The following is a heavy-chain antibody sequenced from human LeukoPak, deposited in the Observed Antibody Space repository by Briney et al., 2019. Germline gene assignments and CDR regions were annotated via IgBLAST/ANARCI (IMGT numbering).Heavy chain of an antibody. D-gene: IGHD5-24*01. V-gene: IGHV3-23*01. J-gene: IGHJ4*02. Sequence: GGSLRLSCAASRLTFSSYAMNWVRQAPGKGLEWVSGIRADAVTTYYADSVKGRFIISRDNSKNTVYLQMNSLSAEDAAVYYCVKDDGWVQYANWGQGTLVTVSS. CDR1: RLTFSSYA. CDR3: VKDDGWVQYAN. CDR2: IRADAVTT.